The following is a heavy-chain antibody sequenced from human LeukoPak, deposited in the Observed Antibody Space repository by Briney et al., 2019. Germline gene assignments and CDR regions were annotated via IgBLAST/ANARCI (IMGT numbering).Heavy chain of an antibody. D-gene: IGHD3-3*01. CDR3: AKIAGAELMIFGVPRPSGYMDV. J-gene: IGHJ6*03. CDR1: GFTFSSYW. CDR2: ISGSGDST. Sequence: PGGSLRLSCAASGFTFSSYWMSWVRQAPGKGLEWVSGISGSGDSTYYADSVKGRFTISRDNSKNTLYLQMNSLRAEDTAVYSCAKIAGAELMIFGVPRPSGYMDVWGKGTTVTVSS. V-gene: IGHV3-23*01.